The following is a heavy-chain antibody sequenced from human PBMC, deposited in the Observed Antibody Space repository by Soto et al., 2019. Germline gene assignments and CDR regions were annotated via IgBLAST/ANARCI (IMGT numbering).Heavy chain of an antibody. J-gene: IGHJ4*02. CDR3: AREAADGSGLDY. CDR1: GFTFSSYG. V-gene: IGHV3-33*01. D-gene: IGHD6-19*01. Sequence: GGSLRLSCAASGFTFSSYGMHWVRQAPGKGLEWVAVIWYDGSNKYYADSVKGRFTISRDNSKNTLYLQMNSLRAEDTAVYYCAREAADGSGLDYWGQGTLVTVSS. CDR2: IWYDGSNK.